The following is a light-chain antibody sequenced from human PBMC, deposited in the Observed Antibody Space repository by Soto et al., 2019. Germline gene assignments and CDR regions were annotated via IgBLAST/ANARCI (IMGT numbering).Light chain of an antibody. CDR2: GAS. V-gene: IGKV3-20*01. J-gene: IGKJ5*01. CDR1: QSVSSSY. Sequence: EIVLTQSPGNRSLSPGERATLSCRASQSVSSSYLAWYQQKPGQAPRLLIYGASSRATGIPDRFSGSGSVTDFTLTINNLEPYEFAVYYCQQRGETFGPGTRLEIK. CDR3: QQRGET.